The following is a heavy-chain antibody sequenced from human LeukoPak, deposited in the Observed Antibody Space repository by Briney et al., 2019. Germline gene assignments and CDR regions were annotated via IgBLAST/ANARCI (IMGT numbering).Heavy chain of an antibody. CDR3: ARVRRGIAARRNYYYYMDV. CDR1: GFIFSSYG. Sequence: GGSLRLSCAASGFIFSSYGMHWVRQAPGKGLEWVASIRYDGSKKYYADSVKGRFTISRDNSKNTLYLQMNSLRAEDTAVYYCARVRRGIAARRNYYYYMDVWGKGTTVTVSS. V-gene: IGHV3-30*02. CDR2: IRYDGSKK. D-gene: IGHD6-6*01. J-gene: IGHJ6*03.